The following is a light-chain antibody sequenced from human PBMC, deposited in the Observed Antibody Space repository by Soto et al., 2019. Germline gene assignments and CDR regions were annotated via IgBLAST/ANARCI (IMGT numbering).Light chain of an antibody. CDR3: QQRSNWPPLYT. CDR2: DAS. Sequence: IVLTQSPATLSFSPGERATLSCRASQSVSSYLAWYQQKPGQAPRLLIYDASNRATGIPARFSGSGSGTDFTLTISSLEPEDFAVYYCQQRSNWPPLYTFGQGTKLEIK. CDR1: QSVSSY. V-gene: IGKV3-11*01. J-gene: IGKJ2*01.